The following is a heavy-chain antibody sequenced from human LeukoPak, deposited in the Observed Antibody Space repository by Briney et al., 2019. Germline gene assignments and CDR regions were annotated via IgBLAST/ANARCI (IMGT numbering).Heavy chain of an antibody. Sequence: SETLSLTCTVSGGSISSGSYYWSWIRQPPGKGLEWIGYISSSGSTNYNPSLKSPVTMSIDTSKKEFSLNLTSVAAADTAIYYCASLDYYDSSGYLYYWGQGTLVTVSS. D-gene: IGHD3-22*01. CDR3: ASLDYYDSSGYLYY. V-gene: IGHV4-61*01. CDR1: GGSISSGSYY. J-gene: IGHJ4*02. CDR2: ISSSGST.